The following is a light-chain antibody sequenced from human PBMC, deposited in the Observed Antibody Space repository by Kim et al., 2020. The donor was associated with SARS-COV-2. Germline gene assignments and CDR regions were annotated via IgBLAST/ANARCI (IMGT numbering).Light chain of an antibody. V-gene: IGLV2-14*03. CDR3: QSYDNSLSGYV. CDR2: DVS. CDR1: SSDVGGYND. J-gene: IGLJ1*01. Sequence: QSITISCTGTSSDVGGYNDVSWYQQHPGKAPKLMIYDVSNRPSGVSNRFSGSKSGNTASLTISGLQAEDEADYFCQSYDNSLSGYVFGTATKVTVL.